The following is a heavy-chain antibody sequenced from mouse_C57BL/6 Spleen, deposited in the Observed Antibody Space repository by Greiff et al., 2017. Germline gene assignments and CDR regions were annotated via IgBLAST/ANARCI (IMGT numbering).Heavy chain of an antibody. D-gene: IGHD2-5*01. CDR2: IYPGSGST. CDR1: GYTFTSYW. CDR3: ARSYSNMYYFDY. V-gene: IGHV1-55*01. Sequence: QVQLKQPGAELVKPGASVKMSCKASGYTFTSYWITWVKQRPGQGLEWIGDIYPGSGSTNYNEKFKSKATLTVDTSSSTAYMQLSSLTSEDSAVYYCARSYSNMYYFDYWGQGTTLTVSS. J-gene: IGHJ2*01.